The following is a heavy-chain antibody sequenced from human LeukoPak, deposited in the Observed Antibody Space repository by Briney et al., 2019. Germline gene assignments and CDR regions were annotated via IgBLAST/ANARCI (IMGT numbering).Heavy chain of an antibody. D-gene: IGHD3-10*01. Sequence: PSETLSLTCAVYGGSFSGYYWSWIRQPPGKGLEWIGEINHSGSTNYNPFLKSRVTISVDTSKNQFSLKLSSVTAADTAVYYCARHVARPITMVRGVIDGGTGFDPWGQGTLVTVSS. V-gene: IGHV4-34*01. CDR1: GGSFSGYY. CDR3: ARHVARPITMVRGVIDGGTGFDP. J-gene: IGHJ5*02. CDR2: INHSGST.